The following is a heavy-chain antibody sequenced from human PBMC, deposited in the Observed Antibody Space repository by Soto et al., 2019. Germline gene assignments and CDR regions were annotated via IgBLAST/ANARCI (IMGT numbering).Heavy chain of an antibody. Sequence: GGSLRLSCAASGFTFSSSAMSWVRQAPGKGLEWVSAMSDDGDATHYAASVKGRFTISRDNSKNTLYLQMNSVRAEDTAVYYCAKPGNFDWFFDYWGQGTLVTVSS. J-gene: IGHJ4*02. CDR2: MSDDGDAT. CDR1: GFTFSSSA. V-gene: IGHV3-23*01. D-gene: IGHD3-9*01. CDR3: AKPGNFDWFFDY.